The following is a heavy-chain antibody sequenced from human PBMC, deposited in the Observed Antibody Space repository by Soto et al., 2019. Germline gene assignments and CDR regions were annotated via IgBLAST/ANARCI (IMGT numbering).Heavy chain of an antibody. CDR2: IYYSGST. CDR3: ARGYGSGRRSGLGREFDDY. D-gene: IGHD3-10*01. J-gene: IGHJ4*02. V-gene: IGHV4-61*01. CDR1: GGSVSSGSYY. Sequence: QVQLQESGPGLVKPSETLSLTCTVSGGSVSSGSYYWSWIRQPPGKGLEWIGYIYYSGSTNYNPSLKSRVTISVDTSKNQFSLKLSSVTAADTAVYYCARGYGSGRRSGLGREFDDYWGQGTLVTVSS.